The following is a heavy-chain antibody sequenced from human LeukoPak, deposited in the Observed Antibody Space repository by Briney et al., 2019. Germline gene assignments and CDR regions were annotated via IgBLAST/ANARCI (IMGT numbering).Heavy chain of an antibody. D-gene: IGHD5-18*01. Sequence: GGSLRLSCAASGFTFSSYGMHWVRQAPGKGLEWVAVISYDGSNKYYADSVKGRSTISRDNSKNTLYLQMNSLRAEDTAVYYCAKDSFSGYSYGEGFDYWGQGTLVTVSS. CDR2: ISYDGSNK. J-gene: IGHJ4*02. CDR3: AKDSFSGYSYGEGFDY. V-gene: IGHV3-30*18. CDR1: GFTFSSYG.